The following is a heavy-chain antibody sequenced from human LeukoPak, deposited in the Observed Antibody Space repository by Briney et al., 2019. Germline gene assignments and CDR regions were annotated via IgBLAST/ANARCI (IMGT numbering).Heavy chain of an antibody. Sequence: ASVKVSCKASGYSFCIFGMSWVGQAPGQGLEWMGWISANNGNTNYAQNLQGRVTMTTDTSTSTAYMELRSLRSDDTAVYYCARVGVVVPAAWFDPWGQGTLVTVSS. V-gene: IGHV1-18*01. CDR1: GYSFCIFG. CDR2: ISANNGNT. J-gene: IGHJ5*02. CDR3: ARVGVVVPAAWFDP. D-gene: IGHD2-2*01.